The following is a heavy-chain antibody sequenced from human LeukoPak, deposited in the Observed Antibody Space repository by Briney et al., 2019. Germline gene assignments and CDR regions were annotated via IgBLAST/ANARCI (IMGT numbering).Heavy chain of an antibody. CDR1: GYTFTGYY. J-gene: IGHJ4*02. Sequence: ALVKVSCKASGYTFTGYYMHWVRQAPGQGLEWMGWINPNSGGTNYAQKFQGRVTMTRDTSISTAYMELSRLRSDDTAVYYCVRDGLWFGEQPPDYWGQGTLVTVSS. CDR2: INPNSGGT. V-gene: IGHV1-2*02. CDR3: VRDGLWFGEQPPDY. D-gene: IGHD3-10*01.